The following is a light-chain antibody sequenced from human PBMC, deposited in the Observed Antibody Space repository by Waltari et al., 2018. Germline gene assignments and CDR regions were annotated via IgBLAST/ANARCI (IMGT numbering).Light chain of an antibody. Sequence: QPPPRSQAPRPRSPIPGSGSSSNILANPPNCYQQRPAKAPTLLIYYDDLLPPGGFDRFSGSKSGTSAALAIIGLQSEDEADYYCAAWDDSLNGWVFGGGTKLTVL. CDR1: SSNILANP. V-gene: IGLV1-36*01. CDR3: AAWDDSLNGWV. J-gene: IGLJ3*02. CDR2: YDD.